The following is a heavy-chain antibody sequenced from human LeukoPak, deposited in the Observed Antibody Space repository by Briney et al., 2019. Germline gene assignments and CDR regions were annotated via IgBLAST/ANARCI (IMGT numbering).Heavy chain of an antibody. J-gene: IGHJ4*02. Sequence: GGSLRLSCAASGFTFNHYAMNWVRQAPGKGLEWVASISSTTTYIYYADSVKGRFSITRDNSKSTLYLQMNSLRAEDTAVYYCARQGFSGSYLKFKGFDYWGQGTLVTVSS. D-gene: IGHD1-26*01. CDR1: GFTFNHYA. V-gene: IGHV3-21*01. CDR2: ISSTTTYI. CDR3: ARQGFSGSYLKFKGFDY.